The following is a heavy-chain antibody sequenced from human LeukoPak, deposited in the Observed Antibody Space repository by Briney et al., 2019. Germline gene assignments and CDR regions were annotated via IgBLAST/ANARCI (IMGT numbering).Heavy chain of an antibody. CDR2: INPKSGGK. J-gene: IGHJ4*02. Sequence: ASVKVSCKASGYTFTGYYMHWVRQAPGQGLEGMGWINPKSGGKNYAQKFQGRVTMTRDTSISTAYMELSRLRSDDTAVYYCARALGYSGYDGIDYWGQGTLVTVSS. D-gene: IGHD5-12*01. CDR3: ARALGYSGYDGIDY. V-gene: IGHV1-2*02. CDR1: GYTFTGYY.